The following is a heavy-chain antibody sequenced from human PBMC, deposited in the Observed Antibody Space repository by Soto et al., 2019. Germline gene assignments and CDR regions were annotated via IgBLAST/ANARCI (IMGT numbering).Heavy chain of an antibody. CDR2: MNPNSGNT. D-gene: IGHD6-6*01. CDR3: ARVPSRESIAARPNYYYYYMDV. V-gene: IGHV1-8*01. J-gene: IGHJ6*03. Sequence: ASVKVSCKASGYTFTSYDINWVRQATGQGLEWMGWMNPNSGNTGYAQKFQGRVTMTRNTSISTAYMEMSSLRSEDTAVYYCARVPSRESIAARPNYYYYYMDVWGKGTTVTVSS. CDR1: GYTFTSYD.